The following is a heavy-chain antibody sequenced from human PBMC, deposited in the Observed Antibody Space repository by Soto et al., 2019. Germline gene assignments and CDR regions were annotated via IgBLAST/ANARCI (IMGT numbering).Heavy chain of an antibody. CDR1: GGSISSGGYY. CDR3: ARDLKDGYSHFDY. D-gene: IGHD5-18*01. Sequence: PSETLSLTCTVSGGSISSGGYYWSWIRQHPGKGLEWIGYIYYSGSTYYNPSLKSRVTISVDTSKNQFSLKLSSVTAADTAVYYCARDLKDGYSHFDYWGQGTLVTVSS. V-gene: IGHV4-31*03. J-gene: IGHJ4*02. CDR2: IYYSGST.